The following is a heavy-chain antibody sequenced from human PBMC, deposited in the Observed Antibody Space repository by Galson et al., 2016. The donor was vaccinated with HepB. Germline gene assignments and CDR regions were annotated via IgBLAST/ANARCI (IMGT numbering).Heavy chain of an antibody. J-gene: IGHJ4*02. D-gene: IGHD2-15*01. CDR1: GCTFSSYA. CDR2: ISNSGGST. Sequence: SLRLSCAVSGCTFSSYAMSWVRQAPGKGLEWVSTISNSGGSTFYADSVKGRFTISRDNSKNTLYLQMNSLRAEDTAVYYCAKSGSGYCSGGNCYSGFDYWGQGTLVTVSS. CDR3: AKSGSGYCSGGNCYSGFDY. V-gene: IGHV3-23*01.